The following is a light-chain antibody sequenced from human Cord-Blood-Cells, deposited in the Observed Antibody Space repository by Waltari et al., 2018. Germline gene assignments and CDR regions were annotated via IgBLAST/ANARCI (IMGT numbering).Light chain of an antibody. CDR3: QQRSNWQT. J-gene: IGKJ1*01. V-gene: IGKV3-11*01. CDR1: QSVSSY. CDR2: DAS. Sequence: EILLTQSPATLSLSPGERATLPCRASQSVSSYLAWYQQKPGQAPRLLNYDASNGSAGIAARCSGSGCRTDFTITISSLEPEDCAVYCSQQRSNWQTFGQGTKVEIK.